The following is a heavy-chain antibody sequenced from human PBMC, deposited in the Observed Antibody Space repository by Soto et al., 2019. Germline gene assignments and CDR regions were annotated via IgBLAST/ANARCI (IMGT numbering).Heavy chain of an antibody. D-gene: IGHD4-17*01. CDR2: IYYSGST. Sequence: QVQLQESGPGLVKPSQTLSLTCTVSGGSISSGGYYWSWIRQHPGKGLEWIGYIYYSGSTYYNPSLKSRVTISVDTSKNQFSLKLSSVTAADTAVYYCARWIGQDDYGDYGRTYYFDYWGQGTLVTVSS. CDR3: ARWIGQDDYGDYGRTYYFDY. CDR1: GGSISSGGYY. J-gene: IGHJ4*02. V-gene: IGHV4-31*03.